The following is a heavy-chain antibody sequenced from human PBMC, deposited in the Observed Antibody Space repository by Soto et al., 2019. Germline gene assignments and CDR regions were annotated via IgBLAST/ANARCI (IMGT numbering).Heavy chain of an antibody. CDR2: IIPIFGTA. V-gene: IGHV1-69*01. Sequence: QVQLVQSGAEVKKPGSSVKVSCKASGGTFSSYAISWVRQAPGQGLEWMGGIIPIFGTANYAQKFQGRVTIPADESRSTAHRGRRSLRSGDTAVYYWGRPAGARSSCSFDSGGQGPLCTVSS. CDR1: GGTFSSYA. CDR3: GRPAGARSSCSFDS. J-gene: IGHJ4*02. D-gene: IGHD6-13*01.